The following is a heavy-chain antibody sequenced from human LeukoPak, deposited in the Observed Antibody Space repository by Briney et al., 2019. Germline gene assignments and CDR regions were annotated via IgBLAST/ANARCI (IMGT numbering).Heavy chain of an antibody. CDR1: GGSISSSSYN. D-gene: IGHD4-23*01. Sequence: PSETLSLTCTASGGSISSSSYNWGWIRQTPGKGLEWLGTIYYNGNTYYNSSLKSRTSISGDTSNNQFSLRLTSVTATDTSVYYFTRQRDGGRAFDYWGQGILVTVSS. V-gene: IGHV4-39*01. CDR3: TRQRDGGRAFDY. CDR2: IYYNGNT. J-gene: IGHJ4*02.